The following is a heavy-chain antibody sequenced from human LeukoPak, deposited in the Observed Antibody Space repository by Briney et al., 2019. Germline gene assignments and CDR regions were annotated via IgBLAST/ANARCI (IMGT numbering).Heavy chain of an antibody. Sequence: ASVKVSCTASEYSFVSYYIHWVRQAPGEGLEWVGLIYPHDGTTNYAQKFQGRVTMTVDRSTTTFYMELSSLTSEDTAVYYCTRDRPHNWFDPWGQGTLVTVSP. J-gene: IGHJ5*02. CDR2: IYPHDGTT. V-gene: IGHV1-46*01. CDR3: TRDRPHNWFDP. CDR1: EYSFVSYY.